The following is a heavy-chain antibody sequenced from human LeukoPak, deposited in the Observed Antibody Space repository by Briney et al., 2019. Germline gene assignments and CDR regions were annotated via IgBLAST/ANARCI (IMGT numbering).Heavy chain of an antibody. CDR3: AKDRGDHYYGMDV. CDR2: ITWNSGSI. V-gene: IGHV3-9*01. Sequence: GGSLRLSCAASGFTFDDYAMHWVRQAPGKGLEWVSGITWNSGSIGYAGSVKGRFTISRDNAKNSLYLQMNSLRAEDTALYYCAKDRGDHYYGMDVWGQGTTVTVSS. J-gene: IGHJ6*02. CDR1: GFTFDDYA. D-gene: IGHD3-10*01.